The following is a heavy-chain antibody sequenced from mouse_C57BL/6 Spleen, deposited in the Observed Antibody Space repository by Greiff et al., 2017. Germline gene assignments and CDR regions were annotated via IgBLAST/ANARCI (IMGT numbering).Heavy chain of an antibody. D-gene: IGHD1-1*01. V-gene: IGHV1-54*01. Sequence: QVQLQQSGAELVRPGTSVKVSCKASGYAFTNYLIEWVKQRPGQGLEWIGVIKPGSGGTNYNEKFKGKATLTADKTSSTAYMQRSSLTSEDASVYFCAIEGAYFGNSPWFAYWGQGTLVTVSA. CDR3: AIEGAYFGNSPWFAY. J-gene: IGHJ3*01. CDR1: GYAFTNYL. CDR2: IKPGSGGT.